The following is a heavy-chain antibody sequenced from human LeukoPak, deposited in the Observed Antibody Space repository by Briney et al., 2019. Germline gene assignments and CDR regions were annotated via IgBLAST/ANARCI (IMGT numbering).Heavy chain of an antibody. CDR1: GYTFTGYY. CDR3: AAPLWFREGYYMDV. CDR2: INPNSGGT. Sequence: ASVKVSCKASGYTFTGYYMHWVRQAPGQGLEWMGWINPNSGGTNYAQKFQGRVTMTRDTSISTAYMELSRLRSDDTAVYYCAAPLWFREGYYMDVWGKGTTVTVSS. V-gene: IGHV1-2*02. J-gene: IGHJ6*03. D-gene: IGHD3-10*01.